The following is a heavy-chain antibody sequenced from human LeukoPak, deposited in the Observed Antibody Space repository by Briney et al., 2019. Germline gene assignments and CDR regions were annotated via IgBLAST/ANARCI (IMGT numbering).Heavy chain of an antibody. CDR3: AKDPGVVVPAANDAFDI. D-gene: IGHD2-2*01. Sequence: GGSLRLSCAASGFTFSSYAMSWVRQAPGKGLERVSAISGSGGSTYYADSVKGRFTISRDNSGNTLYLQMNSLRAEDTAVYYCAKDPGVVVPAANDAFDIWGQGTMVTVSS. CDR2: ISGSGGST. V-gene: IGHV3-23*01. CDR1: GFTFSSYA. J-gene: IGHJ3*02.